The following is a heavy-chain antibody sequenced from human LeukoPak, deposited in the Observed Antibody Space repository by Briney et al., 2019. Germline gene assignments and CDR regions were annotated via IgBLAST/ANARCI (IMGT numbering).Heavy chain of an antibody. Sequence: GGSLRLSCAASGFIFTNYDMHWVRQTPGKGLEWVSAIGPTGDTYYADSVRGRFTTSRENAKNSFYLQMNSLRAGDTVVYYCGRDDHYNYNGTDVWGQGTTVIVSS. CDR3: GRDDHYNYNGTDV. J-gene: IGHJ6*02. CDR1: GFIFTNYD. D-gene: IGHD5-24*01. V-gene: IGHV3-13*01. CDR2: IGPTGDT.